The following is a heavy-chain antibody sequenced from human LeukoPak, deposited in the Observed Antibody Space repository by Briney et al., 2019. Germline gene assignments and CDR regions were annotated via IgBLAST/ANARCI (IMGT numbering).Heavy chain of an antibody. J-gene: IGHJ4*02. CDR2: INPSGGTT. D-gene: IGHD2-15*01. Sequence: ASVKVSCKASGYTFTTYYIHWVRQAPGQGLEWMGIINPSGGTTSYTQKFQGRVTMTRDTSTSTVYMELTSLRSEDTAVYYCARGGSGTWFCHDYWGQGTLSPSPQ. CDR1: GYTFTTYY. CDR3: ARGGSGTWFCHDY. V-gene: IGHV1-46*01.